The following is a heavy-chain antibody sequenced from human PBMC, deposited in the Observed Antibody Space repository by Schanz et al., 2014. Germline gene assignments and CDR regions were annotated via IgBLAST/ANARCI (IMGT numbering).Heavy chain of an antibody. V-gene: IGHV3-23*04. CDR2: ISGTGTKT. CDR1: GFSFNTFA. CDR3: AKDIGGAVAAPVYDS. J-gene: IGHJ4*02. D-gene: IGHD2-15*01. Sequence: EVQLVESGGGLVQPGGSLRLSCAASGFSFNTFAMNWVRQAPGKGLEWVSGISGTGTKTYYADSVKSRFTISRDNSKNTVFLQMSSLRADDTALYYCAKDIGGAVAAPVYDSWGQGTLVTVSS.